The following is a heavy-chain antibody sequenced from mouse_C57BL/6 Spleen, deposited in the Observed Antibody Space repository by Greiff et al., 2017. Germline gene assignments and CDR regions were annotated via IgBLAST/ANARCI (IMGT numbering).Heavy chain of an antibody. CDR1: GYAFSSSW. CDR3: ALITTGVGGAMDY. Sequence: VQLQQSGPELVKPGASVKISCKASGYAFSSSWMNWVKQRPGKGLEWIGRIYPGDGDTNYNGKFKGKATLTADKYSSTAYMQLSSLTSEDSAVYFCALITTGVGGAMDYWGQGTSVTVSS. J-gene: IGHJ4*01. CDR2: IYPGDGDT. D-gene: IGHD1-1*01. V-gene: IGHV1-82*01.